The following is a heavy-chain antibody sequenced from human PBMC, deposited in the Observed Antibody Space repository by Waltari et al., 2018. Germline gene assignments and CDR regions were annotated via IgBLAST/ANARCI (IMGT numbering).Heavy chain of an antibody. CDR3: ARGGDDFWSGYPDY. CDR2: IYYSGST. Sequence: QVQLQESGPGLVKPSETLSLTCTVSGGSISSYYWSWIRQPPGKGLEWIGYIYYSGSTNYNPSLKSRVTISVDTSKNQFSLKLSSVTAADTAVYYCARGGDDFWSGYPDYWGQGTLVTVSS. CDR1: GGSISSYY. J-gene: IGHJ4*02. D-gene: IGHD3-3*01. V-gene: IGHV4-59*01.